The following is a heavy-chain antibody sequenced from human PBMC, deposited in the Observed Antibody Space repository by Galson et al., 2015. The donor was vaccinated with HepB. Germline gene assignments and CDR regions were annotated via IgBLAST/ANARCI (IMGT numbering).Heavy chain of an antibody. Sequence: SLRLSCAASGFTFSSYAMHWVRQAPGKGLEWVAVISYDGSNKYYADSVKGRFTISRDNSKNTLYLQMNSLRAEDTAVYYCASPTYYDILTAPPDYWGQGTLVTVSS. J-gene: IGHJ4*02. CDR1: GFTFSSYA. CDR3: ASPTYYDILTAPPDY. CDR2: ISYDGSNK. V-gene: IGHV3-30*04. D-gene: IGHD3-9*01.